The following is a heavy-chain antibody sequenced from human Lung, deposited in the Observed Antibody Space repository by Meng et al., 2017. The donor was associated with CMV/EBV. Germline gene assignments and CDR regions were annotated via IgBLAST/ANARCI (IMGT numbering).Heavy chain of an antibody. CDR1: GFTFSSFW. CDR3: ARSMLEVNRYYYGMDV. Sequence: GEXXKISCAASGFTFSSFWMAWVRQAPGKGPEWVGNIKQDESEIQYVGSVKGRFTITRDNAKNSLFLQMNSLRAEDTAVYYCARSMLEVNRYYYGMDVWGEGTPVTVSS. J-gene: IGHJ6*04. D-gene: IGHD1-1*01. V-gene: IGHV3-7*01. CDR2: IKQDESEI.